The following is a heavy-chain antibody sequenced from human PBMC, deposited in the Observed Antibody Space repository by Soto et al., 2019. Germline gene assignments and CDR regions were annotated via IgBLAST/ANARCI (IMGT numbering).Heavy chain of an antibody. J-gene: IGHJ4*02. Sequence: PGGSLRLSCAASGFTFDDYAMHWVRQAPGKGLEWVSGISWNSGSIGYADSVKGRFTISRDNAKNSLYLQMNSLRAEDTALYYCAKDTVRGVIFYYFDYWGQGTLVTVSS. V-gene: IGHV3-9*01. D-gene: IGHD3-10*01. CDR2: ISWNSGSI. CDR3: AKDTVRGVIFYYFDY. CDR1: GFTFDDYA.